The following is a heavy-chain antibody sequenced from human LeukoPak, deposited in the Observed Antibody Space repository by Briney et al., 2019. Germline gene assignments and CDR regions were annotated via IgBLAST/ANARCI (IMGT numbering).Heavy chain of an antibody. V-gene: IGHV4-39*01. Sequence: PSETLSLTRTVSGGSISSSSYYWGWIRQPPGKGLEWIGSIYYSGSTYYNPSLKSRVTISVDTSNNQFSLKLSAVTAADTAVYYCARHHYDFWSGYYTGGGYFDYWGQGTLVTVSS. CDR2: IYYSGST. CDR1: GGSISSSSYY. D-gene: IGHD3-3*01. CDR3: ARHHYDFWSGYYTGGGYFDY. J-gene: IGHJ4*02.